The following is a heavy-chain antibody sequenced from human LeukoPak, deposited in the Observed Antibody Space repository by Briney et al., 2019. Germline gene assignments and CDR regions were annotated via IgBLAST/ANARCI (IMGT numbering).Heavy chain of an antibody. J-gene: IGHJ4*02. V-gene: IGHV4-59*01. Sequence: SETLSLTCSVSGGSMSSYYWNWIRQPPGKELEWIGYIYYSGSTNCNPSLKSRVTISIDTSKNQFSLKLSSVAAADTAVYYCARGYHDFSGYWLSYFDYWGQGTLVTVSS. CDR3: ARGYHDFSGYWLSYFDY. CDR1: GGSMSSYY. CDR2: IYYSGST. D-gene: IGHD3-22*01.